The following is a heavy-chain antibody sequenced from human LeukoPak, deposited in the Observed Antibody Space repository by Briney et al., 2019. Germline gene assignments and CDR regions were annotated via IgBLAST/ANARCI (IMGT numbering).Heavy chain of an antibody. CDR2: ISAYNGNT. CDR3: ARDLAVAGTFDY. CDR1: GYTFTSYG. D-gene: IGHD6-19*01. J-gene: IGHJ4*02. Sequence: ASVKVSCKASGYTFTSYGISWVRQAPRQGLEWMGWISAYNGNTSYAQKLQGRVTMTTDTSTSTAYMELRSLRSDDTAVYYCARDLAVAGTFDYWGQGTLVTVSS. V-gene: IGHV1-18*01.